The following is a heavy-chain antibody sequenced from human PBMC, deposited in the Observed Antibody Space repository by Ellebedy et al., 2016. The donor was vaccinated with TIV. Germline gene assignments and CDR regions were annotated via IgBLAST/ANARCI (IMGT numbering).Heavy chain of an antibody. CDR2: ISWNSGSI. V-gene: IGHV3-9*01. CDR3: AKDINSGWYYFDY. J-gene: IGHJ4*02. Sequence: SLKISCTASGFTLGLYAMTWFRQAPGKGLEWVSGISWNSGSIGYADSVKGRFTISRDNAKNSLYLQMNSLRAEDTALYYCAKDINSGWYYFDYWGQGTLVTVSS. D-gene: IGHD6-19*01. CDR1: GFTLGLYA.